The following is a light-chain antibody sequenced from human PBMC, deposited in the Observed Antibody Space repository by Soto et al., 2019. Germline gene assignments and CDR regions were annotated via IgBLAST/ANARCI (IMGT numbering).Light chain of an antibody. J-gene: IGKJ3*01. V-gene: IGKV3-20*01. CDR1: QTINYSY. Sequence: EIVLTQSPGTLSLSPGERATLSCRASQTINYSYLAWYQQKPGQAPRLLIYGASSRATGIPDRFSGRGSGTDFTLTISRLEPEDFAVYYCQQYGASPFPFAPGTKVDIK. CDR3: QQYGASPFP. CDR2: GAS.